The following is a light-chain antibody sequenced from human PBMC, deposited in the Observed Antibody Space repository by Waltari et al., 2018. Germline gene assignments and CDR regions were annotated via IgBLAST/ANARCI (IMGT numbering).Light chain of an antibody. CDR3: QLYYSNPPFFT. Sequence: DIVMTQSPDSLAVSLGERATISCKSSQSVFYNATNKNYLTWYQQKPGQPPKVLIYWASTRDSGVPDRFSGSGSGTDFTLTISGLQAEYVAVYYCQLYYSNPPFFTFGPGTKVDIK. J-gene: IGKJ3*01. CDR2: WAS. CDR1: QSVFYNATNKNY. V-gene: IGKV4-1*01.